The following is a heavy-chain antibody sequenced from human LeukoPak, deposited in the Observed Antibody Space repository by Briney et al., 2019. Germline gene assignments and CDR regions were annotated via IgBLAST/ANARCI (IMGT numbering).Heavy chain of an antibody. J-gene: IGHJ4*02. CDR3: ASPTRRDGYNLDY. CDR2: ISYDGSNK. CDR1: GFTFSSYA. V-gene: IGHV3-30-3*01. D-gene: IGHD5-24*01. Sequence: GRSLRLSCAASGFTFSSYAMHWVRQAPGKGLEWVAVISYDGSNKYYADSVKGRFTISRDNPKNTLYLQMNSLRAEDTAVYYCASPTRRDGYNLDYWGQGTLVTVSS.